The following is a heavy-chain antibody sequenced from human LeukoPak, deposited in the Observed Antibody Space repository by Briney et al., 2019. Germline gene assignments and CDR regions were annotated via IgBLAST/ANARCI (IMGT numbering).Heavy chain of an antibody. D-gene: IGHD2-2*01. V-gene: IGHV5-51*01. J-gene: IGHJ5*02. CDR2: INPGDSTT. Sequence: GESLKISCKGSGYSFTSYWIGWVGQMPGKGLEWMGIINPGDSTTKYSPSFQGQVTISADKSISTAYLQWSSLKASDTAMYYCARNAQQQNWFDPWGQGTLVTVSP. CDR1: GYSFTSYW. CDR3: ARNAQQQNWFDP.